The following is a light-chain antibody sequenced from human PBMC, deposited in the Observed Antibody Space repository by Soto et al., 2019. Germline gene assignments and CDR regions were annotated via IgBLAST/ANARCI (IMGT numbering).Light chain of an antibody. CDR1: QRVASTY. V-gene: IGKV3-15*01. CDR2: GAS. J-gene: IGKJ1*01. CDR3: QQYNNWPPWT. Sequence: MTYSLPTLSASLGDRLTPSCRPSQRVASTYFAWYQQKPAQAPNLLIYGASTRDSGVPARFTGSGSGTEFTLTISSLQSEDFAIYFCQQYNNWPPWTFGQGTKVDIK.